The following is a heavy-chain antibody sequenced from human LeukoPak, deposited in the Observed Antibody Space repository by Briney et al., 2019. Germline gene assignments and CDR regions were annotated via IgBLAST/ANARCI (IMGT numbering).Heavy chain of an antibody. D-gene: IGHD3-22*01. Sequence: ASVKVSCKASGYTFTSYGISWVRQAPGQGLEWMGWISAYNGNTNYAQKLQGRVTMTTDTSTSTAYMELRSLRSDDTAVYYCARDATYYDSSGYYPDYWGQGTLVTVSS. CDR2: ISAYNGNT. V-gene: IGHV1-18*01. CDR1: GYTFTSYG. CDR3: ARDATYYDSSGYYPDY. J-gene: IGHJ4*02.